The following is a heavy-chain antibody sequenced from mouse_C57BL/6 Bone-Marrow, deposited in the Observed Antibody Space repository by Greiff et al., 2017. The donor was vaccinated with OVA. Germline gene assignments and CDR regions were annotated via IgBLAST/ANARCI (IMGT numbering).Heavy chain of an antibody. V-gene: IGHV1-82*01. D-gene: IGHD4-1*02. CDR2: IYPGDGDT. CDR1: GYAFSSSW. Sequence: QVQLKESGPELVKPGASVKISCKASGYAFSSSWMNWVKQRPGKGLEWIGRIYPGDGDTNYNGKFTGKATLTADKSSSTAYMQLSSLTSEDSAVYFCARTPNWSWFAYWGQGTLVTVSA. CDR3: ARTPNWSWFAY. J-gene: IGHJ3*01.